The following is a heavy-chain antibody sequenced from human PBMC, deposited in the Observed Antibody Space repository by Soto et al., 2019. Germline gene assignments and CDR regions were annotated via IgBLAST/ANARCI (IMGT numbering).Heavy chain of an antibody. CDR1: GFTFSSYG. Sequence: QVQLVESGGGVVQPGRSLRLSCAASGFTFSSYGMHWVRQAPGKGLEWVAVISYDGSNKYYADSVKGRFTISRDNSKNTLYLQMNSLRAEDTAVYYCAKDQGSSSWYRGFDYWGQGTLVTVSS. D-gene: IGHD6-13*01. CDR3: AKDQGSSSWYRGFDY. CDR2: ISYDGSNK. J-gene: IGHJ4*02. V-gene: IGHV3-30*18.